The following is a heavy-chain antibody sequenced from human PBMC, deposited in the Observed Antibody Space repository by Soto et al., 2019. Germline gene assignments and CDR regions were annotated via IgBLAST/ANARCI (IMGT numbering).Heavy chain of an antibody. D-gene: IGHD3-10*02. J-gene: IGHJ5*02. V-gene: IGHV2-5*02. CDR3: AHYVSTSPAGWFAP. CDR2: IYWDDDK. CDR1: GLSLSTSGEA. Sequence: QITLKESGPTLVKPTQTLTLTWTFSGLSLSTSGEAVGWIRQPPGKALDWLALIYWDDDKRYNPTLKTRLTITKDISKNQVVLTLTNMDPVDTATYYCAHYVSTSPAGWFAPWGQGILVPVSS.